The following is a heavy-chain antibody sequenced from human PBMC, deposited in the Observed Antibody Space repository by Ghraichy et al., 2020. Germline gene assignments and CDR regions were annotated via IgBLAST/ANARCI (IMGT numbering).Heavy chain of an antibody. CDR2: ISAYNGNT. D-gene: IGHD3-10*01. Sequence: ASVKVSCKASGYTFTSYGISWVRQAPGQGLEWMGWISAYNGNTNYAQKLQGRVTMTTDTSTSTAYMELRSLRSDDTAVYYCARDYGELWFGESHDAFDIWGQGTMVTVSS. CDR3: ARDYGELWFGESHDAFDI. V-gene: IGHV1-18*04. CDR1: GYTFTSYG. J-gene: IGHJ3*02.